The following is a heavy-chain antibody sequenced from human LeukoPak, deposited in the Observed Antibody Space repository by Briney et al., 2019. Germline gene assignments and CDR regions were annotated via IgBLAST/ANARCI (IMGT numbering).Heavy chain of an antibody. CDR3: ARGYSNSPSFDY. V-gene: IGHV4-59*01. CDR2: IYYSGST. Sequence: SETLSLTCTVSGGSISSYYRSWIRQPPGKGLEWIGYIYYSGSTNYNPSLKSRVTISVDTSKNQFSLKLSSVTAADTAVYYCARGYSNSPSFDYWGQGTLFTVSS. D-gene: IGHD4-11*01. CDR1: GGSISSYY. J-gene: IGHJ4*02.